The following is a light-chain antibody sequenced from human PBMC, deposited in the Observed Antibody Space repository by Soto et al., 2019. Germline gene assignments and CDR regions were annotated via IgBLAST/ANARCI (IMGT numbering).Light chain of an antibody. CDR1: SSDVGGYNY. CDR2: EVS. CDR3: SSYAGSARIL. V-gene: IGLV2-8*01. Sequence: QSVLTQPASVSGSPGQSVTISCTGTSSDVGGYNYVSWYQQHPDKAPTLIIYEVSKRPSGVPDRFSGSKSGNTASLTVSGLQADDEADYYCSSYAGSARILFGGGTKLTVL. J-gene: IGLJ2*01.